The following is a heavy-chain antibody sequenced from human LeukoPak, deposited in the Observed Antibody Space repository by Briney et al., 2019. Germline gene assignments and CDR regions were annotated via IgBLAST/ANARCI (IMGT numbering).Heavy chain of an antibody. D-gene: IGHD7-27*01. CDR3: ARDPLTGDFDS. V-gene: IGHV4-31*03. CDR1: GGSISSDGHY. CDR2: IYYSGST. J-gene: IGHJ4*02. Sequence: SQTLSLTCTVSGGSISSDGHYWNWIRQHPGKGLEWIGYIYYSGSTYHNPSLKSRVTIPVDTSKNQFSLRLSSVTAADTAVYYCARDPLTGDFDSWGQGTLVTVSS.